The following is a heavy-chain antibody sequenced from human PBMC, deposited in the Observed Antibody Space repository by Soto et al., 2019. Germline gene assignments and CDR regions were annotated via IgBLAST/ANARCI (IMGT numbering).Heavy chain of an antibody. CDR3: ARGVRATKGSADY. CDR1: GGSFSGYY. CDR2: INHSGST. V-gene: IGHV4-34*01. Sequence: SSETLSLTCAVYGGSFSGYYWSWIRQPPGKGLEWIGEINHSGSTNYNPSLKSRVTISVDTSKNQFSLKLSSVTAADTAVYYCARGVRATKGSADYWGQGTLVTVSS. D-gene: IGHD1-26*01. J-gene: IGHJ4*02.